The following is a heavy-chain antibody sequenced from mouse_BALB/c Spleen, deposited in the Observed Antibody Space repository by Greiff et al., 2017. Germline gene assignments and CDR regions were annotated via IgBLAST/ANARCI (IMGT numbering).Heavy chain of an antibody. D-gene: IGHD2-4*01. CDR1: GYAFTNYL. V-gene: IGHV1-54*01. CDR2: INPGSGGT. J-gene: IGHJ2*01. Sequence: VQLQQSGAELVRPGTSVKVSCKASGYAFTNYLIEWVKQRPGQGLEWIGVINPGSGGTNYNEKFKGKATLTADKSSSTAYMQLSSLTSDDSAVYFCARAPYDYYFDYWGQGTTLTVSS. CDR3: ARAPYDYYFDY.